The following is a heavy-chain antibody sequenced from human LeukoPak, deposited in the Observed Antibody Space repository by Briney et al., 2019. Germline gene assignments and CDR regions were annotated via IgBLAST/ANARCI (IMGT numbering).Heavy chain of an antibody. CDR3: VRDRTKYCSSTSCPLDY. V-gene: IGHV1-2*02. D-gene: IGHD2-2*01. J-gene: IGHJ4*02. CDR1: GYSFTGYY. CDR2: INPYSGGT. Sequence: ASVKVSCKASGYSFTGYYMHWVRQAPGQGLEWMGWINPYSGGTNYAQKFQGRVTMTRDTSVSTAYMELSRLRSDDTAVYYCVRDRTKYCSSTSCPLDYWGQGTLVTVSS.